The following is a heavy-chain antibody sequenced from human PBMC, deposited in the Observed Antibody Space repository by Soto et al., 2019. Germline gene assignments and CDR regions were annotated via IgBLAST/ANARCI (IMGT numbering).Heavy chain of an antibody. V-gene: IGHV5-51*01. CDR1: GYTFTSYW. Sequence: PGESLKISCQGSGYTFTSYWIGWVRQMPGKGLEWMGIIYPGDSDTRYSPSFQGQVTISADKSISTSYLQWSSLKASDTAMYYCARPEYCSGGSCQAAFDYWGQGTLVTVS. J-gene: IGHJ4*02. D-gene: IGHD2-15*01. CDR2: IYPGDSDT. CDR3: ARPEYCSGGSCQAAFDY.